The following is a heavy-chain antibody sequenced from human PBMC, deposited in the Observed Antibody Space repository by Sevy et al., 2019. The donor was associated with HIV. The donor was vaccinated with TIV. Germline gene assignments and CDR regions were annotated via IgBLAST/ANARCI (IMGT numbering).Heavy chain of an antibody. CDR2: IHNSGDTT. D-gene: IGHD6-13*01. V-gene: IGHV3-23*01. J-gene: IGHJ3*02. Sequence: GGSLRLSCAASGFTFSNYGMNWVRQAPGKGLEWVSVIHNSGDTTYYADSVKGRVTISRDNSENTRYLQMNSLRAEDTAVYYCVKGGSISATGNDAFDIWGQGTMVTVSS. CDR3: VKGGSISATGNDAFDI. CDR1: GFTFSNYG.